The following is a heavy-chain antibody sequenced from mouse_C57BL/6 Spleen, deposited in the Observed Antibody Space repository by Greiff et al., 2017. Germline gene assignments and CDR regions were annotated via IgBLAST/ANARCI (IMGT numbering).Heavy chain of an antibody. CDR3: ARTRITTVVATNFDV. J-gene: IGHJ1*03. V-gene: IGHV1-42*01. Sequence: FQLQQSGPELVKPGAPVKISCKAPGYSFTGSYMNWLKQSPEKSLEWIGEINPSTGGTTYNQKFKAKATLTVDKSSSTAYMQRKSLTSEDSAVYYCARTRITTVVATNFDVWGTGTTVTVSS. CDR2: INPSTGGT. CDR1: GYSFTGSY. D-gene: IGHD1-1*01.